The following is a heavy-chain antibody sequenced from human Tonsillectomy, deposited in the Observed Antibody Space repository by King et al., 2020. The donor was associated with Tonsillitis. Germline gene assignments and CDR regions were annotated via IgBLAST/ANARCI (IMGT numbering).Heavy chain of an antibody. Sequence: VQLVESGGGLVNPGGSLRLSCAASGFTFSNYGMNWVRQAPGKGLEWVASISSSSSYIYYADSVKGRFTISRDNAKNALYLQVNSLRAEDTAVYYCARSPSSGWYKDAEYFQNWGQGTLVTVSS. J-gene: IGHJ1*01. CDR2: ISSSSSYI. D-gene: IGHD6-19*01. CDR1: GFTFSNYG. CDR3: ARSPSSGWYKDAEYFQN. V-gene: IGHV3-21*01.